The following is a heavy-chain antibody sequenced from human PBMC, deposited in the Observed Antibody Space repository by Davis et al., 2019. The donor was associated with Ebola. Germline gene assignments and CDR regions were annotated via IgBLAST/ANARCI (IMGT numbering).Heavy chain of an antibody. CDR1: GYTFKNSA. J-gene: IGHJ3*02. CDR3: TTPGGQDSGYDVFDI. V-gene: IGHV1-46*03. D-gene: IGHD5-12*01. CDR2: INPNDGRT. Sequence: ASVKVSCKASGYTFKNSAISWVRQAPGQRLEWMGMINPNDGRTIYAQKFQGRVTVTRDTSTTAVYMDLSSLRSEDTALYYCTTPGGQDSGYDVFDIWGQGTMVTVSS.